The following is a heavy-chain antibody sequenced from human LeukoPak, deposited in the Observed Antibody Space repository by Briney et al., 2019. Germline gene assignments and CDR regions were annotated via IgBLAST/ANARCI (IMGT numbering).Heavy chain of an antibody. CDR1: GGSISSYY. CDR2: IYYSGST. CDR3: ARSVDTAIGAFDI. J-gene: IGHJ3*02. Sequence: SETLSLTCTVSGGSISSYYWSWIRQPPGKGLEWIGYIYYSGSTNYNPSLKSRVTISVDTSKNQFSLKLSSVTAADTAVYYCARSVDTAIGAFDIWGQGTMVTVSS. D-gene: IGHD5-18*01. V-gene: IGHV4-59*12.